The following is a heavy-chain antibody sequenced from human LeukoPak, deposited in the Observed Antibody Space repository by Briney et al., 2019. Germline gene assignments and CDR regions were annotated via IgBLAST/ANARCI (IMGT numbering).Heavy chain of an antibody. D-gene: IGHD3-10*01. CDR2: IYTSGST. Sequence: SETLSLACTVSGASISSYYWSWIRQPAGKGLEWIGRIYTSGSTNYNPSLKSRVTMSVDTSKNQFSLKLSSVTAADTAVYYCARDSTRLWFGESHFDYWGQGTLVTVSS. J-gene: IGHJ4*02. CDR1: GASISSYY. V-gene: IGHV4-4*07. CDR3: ARDSTRLWFGESHFDY.